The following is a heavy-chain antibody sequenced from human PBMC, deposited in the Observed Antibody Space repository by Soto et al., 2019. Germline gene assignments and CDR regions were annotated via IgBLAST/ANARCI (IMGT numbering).Heavy chain of an antibody. Sequence: QITLKESGPTLVKPTQTLTLTCTFSGFSLSTSGVGVGWIRQPPGKALEWLELIYWDDDKRYSPSLKSRLTITKDTSKSQVVLTMTNMDPVDTATYYCAHSPNMFRGGGAFDIWGQGTMVTVSS. V-gene: IGHV2-5*02. D-gene: IGHD3-10*01. CDR1: GFSLSTSGVG. J-gene: IGHJ3*02. CDR3: AHSPNMFRGGGAFDI. CDR2: IYWDDDK.